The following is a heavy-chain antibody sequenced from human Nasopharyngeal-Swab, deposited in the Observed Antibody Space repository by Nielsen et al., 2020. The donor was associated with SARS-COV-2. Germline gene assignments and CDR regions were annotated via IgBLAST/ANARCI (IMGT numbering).Heavy chain of an antibody. V-gene: IGHV4-31*02. J-gene: IGHJ4*02. D-gene: IGHD2-15*01. CDR2: IYYSGST. CDR3: AGFPYCSGGSCSNDY. Sequence: RQASGKGLEWIGYIYYSGSTYYNPSLKSRVTISVDTSKNQFSLKLSSVTAADTAVYYCAGFPYCSGGSCSNDYWGQGTLVTVSS.